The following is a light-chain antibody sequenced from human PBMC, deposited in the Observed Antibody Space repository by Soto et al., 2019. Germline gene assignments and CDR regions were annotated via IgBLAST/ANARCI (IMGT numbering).Light chain of an antibody. J-gene: IGKJ5*01. Sequence: EILLTQSPGTLSLWRGEISTLSCGASQSVASGHLAWYQQTPGQAPRLLVSDASSRATGIPDRFSGSASGTDFTLTISRLEPEDSAMYYCQQYGTAPITFGQGTRLEIK. CDR3: QQYGTAPIT. CDR1: QSVASGH. CDR2: DAS. V-gene: IGKV3-20*01.